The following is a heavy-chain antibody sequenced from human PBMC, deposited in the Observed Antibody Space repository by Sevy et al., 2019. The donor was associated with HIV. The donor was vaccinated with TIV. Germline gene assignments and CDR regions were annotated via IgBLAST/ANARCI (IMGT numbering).Heavy chain of an antibody. CDR3: SRDLRCRGYTYCCFDY. Sequence: ASVKVSCKASGYTFTGQYIHWVRQAPGQGLEWMGWINPNSGDTKYAQEFKGRVTMTRDTSISTAYMELSGLKSDDTAVYYCSRDLRCRGYTYCCFDYWGQGTLVTVSS. D-gene: IGHD5-12*01. CDR2: INPNSGDT. J-gene: IGHJ4*02. CDR1: GYTFTGQY. V-gene: IGHV1-2*02.